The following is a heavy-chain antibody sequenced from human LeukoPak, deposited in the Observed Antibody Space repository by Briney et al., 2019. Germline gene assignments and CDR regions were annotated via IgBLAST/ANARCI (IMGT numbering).Heavy chain of an antibody. V-gene: IGHV4-34*01. J-gene: IGHJ6*03. Sequence: SETLSLTCAVYGGSFSGYYWSWIRQPPGKGLEWIGEINHSGSTNYNPSLKSRVTISVDTSKNQFSLKLSSVTAADTAVYYCARGGVWSGYYSRYYYYYMDVWGKGTTVTVSS. CDR3: ARGGVWSGYYSRYYYYYMDV. CDR2: INHSGST. D-gene: IGHD3-3*01. CDR1: GGSFSGYY.